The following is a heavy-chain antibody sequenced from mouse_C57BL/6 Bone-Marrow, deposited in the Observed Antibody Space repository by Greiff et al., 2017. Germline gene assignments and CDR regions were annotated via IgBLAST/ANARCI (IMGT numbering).Heavy chain of an antibody. CDR2: IDPSDSYT. V-gene: IGHV1-50*01. Sequence: QVQLQQPGAELVKPGASVKLSCKASGYTFTSYWMQWVKQRPGQGLEWIGEIDPSDSYTNYKQKFKGKATLTVDTSSNPAYLHLSSLTSEDSAIYYCARHCPLLAWFAYWGQGTLVTVSA. CDR3: ARHCPLLAWFAY. CDR1: GYTFTSYW. J-gene: IGHJ3*01. D-gene: IGHD1-2*01.